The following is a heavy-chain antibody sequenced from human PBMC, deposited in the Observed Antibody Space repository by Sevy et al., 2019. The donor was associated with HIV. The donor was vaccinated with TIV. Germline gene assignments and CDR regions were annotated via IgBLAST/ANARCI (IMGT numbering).Heavy chain of an antibody. CDR3: AGENAWGRGYS. J-gene: IGHJ4*02. CDR1: GGSITSLY. CDR2: TYYKGHN. V-gene: IGHV4-59*08. Sequence: SETLSLTCTVSGGSITSLYWNWIRQPPGKGLEWVANTYYKGHNNYNPSLKSRVTLSLDTSKNQFSLKMNSVTAEDTAMYYCAGENAWGRGYSWGQGTLVTVSS. D-gene: IGHD1-1*01.